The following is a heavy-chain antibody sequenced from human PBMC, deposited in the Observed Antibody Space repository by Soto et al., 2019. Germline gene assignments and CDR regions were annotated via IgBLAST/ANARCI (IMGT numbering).Heavy chain of an antibody. CDR3: ASERIAARHAFDI. V-gene: IGHV1-46*03. J-gene: IGHJ3*02. CDR1: GYTFTSYY. CDR2: INPSGGST. D-gene: IGHD6-6*01. Sequence: ASVKVSCKASGYTFTSYYMHWVRQAPGQGLEWMGIINPSGGSTSYAQKFQGRVTMTRDTSTSTVYMELSSLRSEDTAVYYCASERIAARHAFDIWGQGTMVTVSS.